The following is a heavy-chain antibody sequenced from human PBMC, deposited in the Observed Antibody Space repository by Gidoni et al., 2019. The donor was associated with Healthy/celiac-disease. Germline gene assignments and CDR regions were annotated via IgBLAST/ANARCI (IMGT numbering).Heavy chain of an antibody. D-gene: IGHD3-22*01. CDR1: GFTFSRYA. CDR3: AREVFTDRGPYDSSGYLEY. V-gene: IGHV3-30*01. CDR2: ISYDGSNK. Sequence: QVQLFESVGDVVQPVMSLRLSCAASGFTFSRYAMHWVRQAPGKGLEWVAVISYDGSNKYYADSVQGRFTISRDNSKNKLYLQMNSMRAEDTAVYYCAREVFTDRGPYDSSGYLEYWGQGTLVTVSS. J-gene: IGHJ4*02.